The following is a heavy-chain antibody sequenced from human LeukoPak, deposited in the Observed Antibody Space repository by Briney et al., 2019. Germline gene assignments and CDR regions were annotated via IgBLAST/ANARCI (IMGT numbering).Heavy chain of an antibody. CDR3: ARTGVVVPAAIPFDY. D-gene: IGHD2-2*01. CDR2: TKQDGSEK. V-gene: IGHV3-7*01. CDR1: GFTFSSYW. J-gene: IGHJ4*02. Sequence: GGSLRLSCAASGFTFSSYWMSWVRQAPGKGLEWVANTKQDGSEKYYVDSVKGRFTISRDNAKNSLYLQMNSLRAEDTAVYYCARTGVVVPAAIPFDYWGQGTLVTVSS.